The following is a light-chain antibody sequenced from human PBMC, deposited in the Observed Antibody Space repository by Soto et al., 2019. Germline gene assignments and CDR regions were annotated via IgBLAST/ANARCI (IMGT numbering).Light chain of an antibody. V-gene: IGKV1-33*01. CDR1: QDISNY. Sequence: DIQMTQSPSSLSASVGDRVTITCQASQDISNYLNWYQQKPGKAPKLLIYDASNLETGVPSRFSGSEYETDFTFTISSLQPEDIATYYCQQYDNLPPFTFGPRTKVDIK. J-gene: IGKJ3*01. CDR3: QQYDNLPPFT. CDR2: DAS.